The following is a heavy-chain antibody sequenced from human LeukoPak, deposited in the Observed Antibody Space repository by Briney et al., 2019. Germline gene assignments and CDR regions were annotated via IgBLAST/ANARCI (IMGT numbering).Heavy chain of an antibody. J-gene: IGHJ4*02. CDR3: TRDPHYYHGNPHDF. CDR2: MSESGSST. CDR1: GFTFSNYA. D-gene: IGHD4-23*01. Sequence: GGSLRLSCAASGFTFSNYAMSWVRQAPGKGLEWVAAMSESGSSTWCADSVKGRLTISRDNSKNTLFLQMNSLRAEDTAVYFCTRDPHYYHGNPHDFWGQGTRVTVSS. V-gene: IGHV3-23*01.